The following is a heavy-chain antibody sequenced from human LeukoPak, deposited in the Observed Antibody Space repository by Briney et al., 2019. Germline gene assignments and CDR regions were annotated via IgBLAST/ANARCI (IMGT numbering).Heavy chain of an antibody. D-gene: IGHD3-3*01. J-gene: IGHJ4*02. CDR1: GYSISSGYY. V-gene: IGHV4-38-2*01. Sequence: NPSETLSLTCAVSGYSISSGYYWGWIRQPPGKGLEWIGSIYHSGSTYYNPSLKSRVTKSVDTSKNQFSLKLSSVTAADTAVYYCARHELTIFGVVPHFDYWGQGTLVTVSS. CDR2: IYHSGST. CDR3: ARHELTIFGVVPHFDY.